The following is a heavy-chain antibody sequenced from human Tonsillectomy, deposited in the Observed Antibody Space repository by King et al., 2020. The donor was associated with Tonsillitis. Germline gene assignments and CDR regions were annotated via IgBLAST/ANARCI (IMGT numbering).Heavy chain of an antibody. CDR3: AKVLSDYSGSGNYYNGAFDI. CDR1: EFTFRVDG. V-gene: IGHV3-30*18. D-gene: IGHD3-10*01. J-gene: IGHJ3*02. CDR2: ISYDGSNQ. Sequence: VQLVESGGGVVQPGRSLRLSCAASEFTFRVDGMHWVRQVPGKGLEWVAVISYDGSNQYYADSVRGRFTISRDNSKNTLYLQMNSLRAEDTAVYYCAKVLSDYSGSGNYYNGAFDIWGQGTMVTVSS.